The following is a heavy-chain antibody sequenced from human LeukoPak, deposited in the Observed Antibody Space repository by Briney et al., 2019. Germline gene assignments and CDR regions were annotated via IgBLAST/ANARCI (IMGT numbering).Heavy chain of an antibody. V-gene: IGHV3-21*01. CDR3: ARDYDDGFDI. Sequence: PGGSLRLSCAASGFTFSIYTMHWVRQAPGKGLDWVSSISTSGTYIYYADSLKGRFTISRDIANNSLYLQMTTLRAEDTAVYYCARDYDDGFDIWGQGTMVTVSS. CDR2: ISTSGTYI. J-gene: IGHJ3*02. CDR1: GFTFSIYT. D-gene: IGHD5-12*01.